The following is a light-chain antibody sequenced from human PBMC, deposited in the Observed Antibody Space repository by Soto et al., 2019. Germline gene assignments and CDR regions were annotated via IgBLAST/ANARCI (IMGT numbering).Light chain of an antibody. CDR3: QQRNSWPLT. V-gene: IGKV3-11*01. CDR1: QSVNSY. CDR2: DAS. J-gene: IGKJ4*01. Sequence: EIVLTQSPATVSLSPGERATLSCRASQSVNSYLAWYQHKPGQAPRLLIYDASSRATGIPARFSGSGSGTDFTLTISSLEPEDFAVYYCQQRNSWPLTFGGGTKVEIK.